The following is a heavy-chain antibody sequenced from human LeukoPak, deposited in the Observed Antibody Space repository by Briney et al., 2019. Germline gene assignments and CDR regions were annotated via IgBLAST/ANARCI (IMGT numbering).Heavy chain of an antibody. CDR2: IYYSGNT. V-gene: IGHV4-39*01. Sequence: SETLSLTCTVSGGSISSSNYYWGWIRQPPGKGLEWIVTIYYSGNTFHNPSLKSRVTISVDTSKNQFSLKLSSVTAADTAVYYCARHHSHQFDIWGQGTMVIVSS. J-gene: IGHJ3*02. CDR3: ARHHSHQFDI. CDR1: GGSISSSNYY. D-gene: IGHD4-11*01.